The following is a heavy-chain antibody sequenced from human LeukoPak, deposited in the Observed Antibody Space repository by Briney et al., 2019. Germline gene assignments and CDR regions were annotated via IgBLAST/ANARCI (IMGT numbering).Heavy chain of an antibody. V-gene: IGHV4-59*01. Sequence: SETLSLTCSVSGGLMSNYYWSWIRQPPGKGLEWIGYMYYTGSTDYNPSLKSRVTISLDTSRNQFSLKLSSVTAADTAVYYCATNIAAAGLDYWGQGTLVTVSS. D-gene: IGHD6-13*01. CDR3: ATNIAAAGLDY. CDR2: MYYTGST. CDR1: GGLMSNYY. J-gene: IGHJ4*02.